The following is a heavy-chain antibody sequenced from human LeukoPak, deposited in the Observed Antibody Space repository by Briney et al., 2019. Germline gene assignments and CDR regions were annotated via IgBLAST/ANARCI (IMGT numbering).Heavy chain of an antibody. D-gene: IGHD5-12*01. CDR3: ARESNGGYGFDY. J-gene: IGHJ4*02. CDR2: ISAQSGNT. Sequence: ASVKVSCKSSGYMFTSHGIHWLRQAPGQGLEWTGWISAQSGNTNYMQQFLGRVTMTRDTSASTAYMELRSLKSDDTAVYYCARESNGGYGFDYWGQGTPVTVAS. V-gene: IGHV1-18*01. CDR1: GYMFTSHG.